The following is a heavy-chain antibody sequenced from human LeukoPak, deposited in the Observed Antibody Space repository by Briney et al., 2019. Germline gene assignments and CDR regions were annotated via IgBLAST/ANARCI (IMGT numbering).Heavy chain of an antibody. CDR1: GYTFTHYY. CDR2: INPNSGDT. J-gene: IGHJ3*02. V-gene: IGHV1-2*06. CDR3: TRLSAHDAFDI. Sequence: ASVKVSCKASGYTFTHYYIHWVRQAPGQGLEWIGRINPNSGDTIHAQKFQGRVTMTRDTSISTAYMEMGRLRSDDTALYYCTRLSAHDAFDIWGQGTMVTASS.